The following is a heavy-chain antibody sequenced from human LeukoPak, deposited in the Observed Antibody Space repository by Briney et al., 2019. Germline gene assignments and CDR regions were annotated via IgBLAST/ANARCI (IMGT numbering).Heavy chain of an antibody. Sequence: SSETLSLTCAVSGGSISSGGYSWSWIRQPPGKGLEWIGYIYYSGSTYYNPSLKSRVTISVDTSKNQFSLKLSSVTAADTAVYYCARVHYGSGSYYFFDYWGQGTLVTVSS. CDR1: GGSISSGGYS. J-gene: IGHJ4*02. CDR2: IYYSGST. CDR3: ARVHYGSGSYYFFDY. V-gene: IGHV4-30-4*07. D-gene: IGHD3-10*01.